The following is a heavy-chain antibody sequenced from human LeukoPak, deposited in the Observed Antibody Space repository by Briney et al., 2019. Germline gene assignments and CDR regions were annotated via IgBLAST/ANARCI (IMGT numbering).Heavy chain of an antibody. J-gene: IGHJ4*02. Sequence: ASVKVSCKVSGYTLTELSMHWVRQAPGKGLEWMGGFDPEDGETIYAQKFQGRVTMTEDTSTDTAYMELSSLRSEDTAVYYCATEGPVNLKQWRYYYDSSGYYNYWGQGTLVTVSS. CDR2: FDPEDGET. V-gene: IGHV1-24*01. D-gene: IGHD3-22*01. CDR1: GYTLTELS. CDR3: ATEGPVNLKQWRYYYDSSGYYNY.